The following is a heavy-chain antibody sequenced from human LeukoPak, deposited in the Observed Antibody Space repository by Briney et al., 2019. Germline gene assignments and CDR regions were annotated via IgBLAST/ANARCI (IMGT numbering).Heavy chain of an antibody. V-gene: IGHV3-23*01. J-gene: IGHJ5*02. Sequence: PGGSLRLSCVDSGTTFSRYWMSWVRQAPGRGLEWVSAISGSGGGTYYADSVKGRFTISRDNSKNTLYLQMNSLRAEDTAVYYCAKDANWGSGWFDPWGQGTLVTVSS. CDR2: ISGSGGGT. CDR1: GTTFSRYW. D-gene: IGHD7-27*01. CDR3: AKDANWGSGWFDP.